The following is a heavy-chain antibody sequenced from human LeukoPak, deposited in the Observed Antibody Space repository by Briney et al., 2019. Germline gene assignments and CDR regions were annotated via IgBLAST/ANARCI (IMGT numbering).Heavy chain of an antibody. J-gene: IGHJ5*02. CDR3: ARRAPTIPFDP. V-gene: IGHV4-59*01. Sequence: SETLSLTCTVSGGSISSYYWSWIRQPPGKGLEWIGYIYYSGSTNYNPSLKSRVTISVDTSKNQFSLKLSSVTAADTAVYYCARRAPTIPFDPWGQGTLVTVSS. CDR2: IYYSGST. D-gene: IGHD3-3*01. CDR1: GGSISSYY.